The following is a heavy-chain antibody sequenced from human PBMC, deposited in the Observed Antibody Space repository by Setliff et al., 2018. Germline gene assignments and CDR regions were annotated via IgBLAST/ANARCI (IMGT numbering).Heavy chain of an antibody. Sequence: GGSLRLSCAASGFSFSSYAMSWVRQTPGKGLEWVAVIWDDGVKKYHADSVKGRFTISRDNSKNTLYLQMNSLRPEDTAVYYCARTCSGSGCYAGLESWGQGTPVTVSS. J-gene: IGHJ4*02. D-gene: IGHD2-15*01. CDR3: ARTCSGSGCYAGLES. CDR2: IWDDGVKK. CDR1: GFSFSSYA. V-gene: IGHV3-33*08.